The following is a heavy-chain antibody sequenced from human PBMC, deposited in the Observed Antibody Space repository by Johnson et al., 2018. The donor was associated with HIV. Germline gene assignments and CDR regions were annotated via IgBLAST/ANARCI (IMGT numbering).Heavy chain of an antibody. J-gene: IGHJ3*02. V-gene: IGHV3-7*05. D-gene: IGHD3-9*01. CDR2: IKQDGSEK. CDR3: ARELDDILTGSPGAFDI. CDR1: GFTFSSYW. Sequence: VQLVESGGGLVQPGGSLRLSCAASGFTFSSYWMSWVRQAPGKGLEWVANIKQDGSEKYYVDSVKGRFTISRDNAKNSLYLQMNSLRAEDTAVYDCARELDDILTGSPGAFDIWGQGTMVTVSS.